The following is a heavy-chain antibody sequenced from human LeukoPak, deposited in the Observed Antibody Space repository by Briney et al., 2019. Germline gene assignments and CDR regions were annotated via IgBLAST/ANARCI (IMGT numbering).Heavy chain of an antibody. V-gene: IGHV3-7*01. Sequence: GGSLRLSCAASGFTFSSYAMSWVRQAPGKGLEWVANIKQDGSEKYYVDSVKGRFTISRDNARNSLYLQMNSLRAEDTAVYYCARDLKYDILTGYHAPLDYWGQGTLVTASS. CDR2: IKQDGSEK. D-gene: IGHD3-9*01. J-gene: IGHJ4*02. CDR1: GFTFSSYA. CDR3: ARDLKYDILTGYHAPLDY.